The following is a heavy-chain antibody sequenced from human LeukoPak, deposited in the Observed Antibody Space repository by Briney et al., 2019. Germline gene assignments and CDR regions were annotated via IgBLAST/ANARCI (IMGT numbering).Heavy chain of an antibody. V-gene: IGHV1-46*01. J-gene: IGHJ5*02. CDR2: INPSGGST. CDR3: ARDSNTMVRGVIIRTQFDP. CDR1: GYTFTSYY. D-gene: IGHD3-10*01. Sequence: ASVKVSCKASGYTFTSYYMHWVRQAPGQGLEWMGIINPSGGSTSYAQKFQGRVTMTRDTSTSTVYMELSSLRSEDTAVYYCARDSNTMVRGVIIRTQFDPWGQGTLVTVSS.